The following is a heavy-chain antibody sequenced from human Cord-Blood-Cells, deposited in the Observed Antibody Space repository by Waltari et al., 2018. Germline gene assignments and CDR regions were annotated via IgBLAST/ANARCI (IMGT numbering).Heavy chain of an antibody. CDR2: ISAYNGNT. D-gene: IGHD2-15*01. Sequence: QVQLVQSGAEVKKPGASVKVSCKASGYTFTSYGISWVRQAPGKGLEWMGWISAYNGNTNHAQKPQGRVTMTTDTSTSTAYMELRSLRSDDTAVYYCARDLGGCSGGSCYSENWFDPWGQGTLVTVSS. CDR3: ARDLGGCSGGSCYSENWFDP. J-gene: IGHJ5*02. V-gene: IGHV1-18*01. CDR1: GYTFTSYG.